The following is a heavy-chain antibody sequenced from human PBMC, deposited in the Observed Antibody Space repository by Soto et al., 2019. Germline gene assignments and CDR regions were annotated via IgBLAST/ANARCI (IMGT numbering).Heavy chain of an antibody. CDR2: IYHSGST. Sequence: SETLSLTCTVSGYSISSGYYWGWIRQPPGKGLEWIGSIYHSGSTYYNPSLKSRVTISVDTSKNQFSLKLSSVTAADTAVYYCARLGSGYDYAYWGQGTLVTVSS. J-gene: IGHJ4*02. D-gene: IGHD5-12*01. CDR1: GYSISSGYY. CDR3: ARLGSGYDYAY. V-gene: IGHV4-38-2*02.